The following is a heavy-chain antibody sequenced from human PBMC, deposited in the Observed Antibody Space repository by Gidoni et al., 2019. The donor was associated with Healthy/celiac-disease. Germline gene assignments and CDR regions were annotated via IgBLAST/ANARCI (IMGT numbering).Heavy chain of an antibody. CDR3: VKEEWELLLDY. CDR2: ISSNGGST. CDR1: GFTFSSYA. J-gene: IGHJ4*02. V-gene: IGHV3-64D*06. D-gene: IGHD1-26*01. Sequence: EVQLVDSGGGLVQPGGSLRLYCSASGFTFSSYARNWVRQAPGKGLEYFSAISSNGGSTYYGDSVKGRFTISRDNSKNTLYRQMSSLRAEDTAVDYCVKEEWELLLDYWGQGTLVTVSA.